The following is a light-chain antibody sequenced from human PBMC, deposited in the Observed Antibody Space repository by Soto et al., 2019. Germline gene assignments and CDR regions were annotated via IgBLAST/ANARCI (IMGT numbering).Light chain of an antibody. J-gene: IGKJ1*01. CDR2: GAS. CDR3: QQYNSYWT. CDR1: QSVSNNY. V-gene: IGKV3-20*01. Sequence: EFVLTQAPGTLSLSPGERATLSCRASQSVSNNYLAWYQQKPGQAPRLLIYGASNRATGIPDRFSGSGSGTDFTLTISSLQPDDFATYYCQQYNSYWTFGQGTKVDI.